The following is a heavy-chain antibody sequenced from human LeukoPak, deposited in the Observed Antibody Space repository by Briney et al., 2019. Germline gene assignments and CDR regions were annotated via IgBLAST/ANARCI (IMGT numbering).Heavy chain of an antibody. V-gene: IGHV3-23*01. Sequence: GGSLRLSCAASGFTFSSYAMSWVRQAPGKGLEWVSAISGSGGSTYYADSVKGRFTISRDNSKNTLYLQMNSLRAEDTAVYYCARAPTIFGVVTFAWFDPWGQGTLVTVSS. CDR1: GFTFSSYA. J-gene: IGHJ5*02. D-gene: IGHD3-3*01. CDR3: ARAPTIFGVVTFAWFDP. CDR2: ISGSGGST.